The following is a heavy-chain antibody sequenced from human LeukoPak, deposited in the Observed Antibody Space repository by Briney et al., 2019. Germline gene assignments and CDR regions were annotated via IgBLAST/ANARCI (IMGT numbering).Heavy chain of an antibody. CDR1: DFTFSFYW. J-gene: IGHJ4*02. CDR3: ARDVGGYYGSGSLIDY. Sequence: LRLSCAASDFTFSFYWMTWIRQPPGKGLEWIGEINHSGSTNYNPSLKSRVTISVDTSKNQFSLKLSSVTAADTAVYYCARDVGGYYGSGSLIDYWGQGTLVTVSS. D-gene: IGHD3-10*01. V-gene: IGHV4-34*09. CDR2: INHSGST.